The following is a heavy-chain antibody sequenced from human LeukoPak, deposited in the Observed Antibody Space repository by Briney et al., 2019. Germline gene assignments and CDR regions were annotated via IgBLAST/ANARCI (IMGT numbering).Heavy chain of an antibody. V-gene: IGHV4-39*01. CDR3: ARRRGIAVAGRRVYFDY. Sequence: PSETLSLTCTVSGGSISSSSSYWGWIRQPPGKGLEWIGSIYYSGSTYYNPSLKSRVTISVDTSKNQFSLKLSSVTAADTAVYYCARRRGIAVAGRRVYFDYWGQGTLVTVSS. CDR1: GGSISSSSSY. J-gene: IGHJ4*02. CDR2: IYYSGST. D-gene: IGHD6-19*01.